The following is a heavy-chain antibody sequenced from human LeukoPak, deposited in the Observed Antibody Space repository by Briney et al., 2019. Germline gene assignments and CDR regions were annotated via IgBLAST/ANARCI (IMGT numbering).Heavy chain of an antibody. CDR2: INHSGST. J-gene: IGHJ4*02. CDR3: ARGPGYSGSYIGGNYFDY. Sequence: PSETLSLTGAVYGGSFSGYYWSWIRQPPGKGLEWIGEINHSGSTNYNPSLKSRVTISVDTSKNQFSLKLSSVTAADTAVYYCARGPGYSGSYIGGNYFDYWGQGTLVTVSS. V-gene: IGHV4-34*01. D-gene: IGHD1-26*01. CDR1: GGSFSGYY.